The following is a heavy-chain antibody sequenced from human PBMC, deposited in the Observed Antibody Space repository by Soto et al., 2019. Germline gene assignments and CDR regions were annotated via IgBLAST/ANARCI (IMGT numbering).Heavy chain of an antibody. CDR2: IRGTT. D-gene: IGHD2-21*01. Sequence: GGSLRLSCAASGFTFTSYSMNWVRQAPGKGLEWVSYIRGTTHYADSVKGRFTISRDNARSSLYLQMNSLRADHTAVYYCARDDSFAFDIWGQGTMVTVS. CDR3: ARDDSFAFDI. CDR1: GFTFTSYS. J-gene: IGHJ3*02. V-gene: IGHV3-48*01.